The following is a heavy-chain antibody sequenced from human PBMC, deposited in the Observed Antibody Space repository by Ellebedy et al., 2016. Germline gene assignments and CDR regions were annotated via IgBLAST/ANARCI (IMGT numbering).Heavy chain of an antibody. Sequence: SETLSLXXTVSGYSISSGYYWGWIRQPPGKGLEWIGSIYHSGSTYYNPSLKSRVTISVDKSKNQFSLKLSSVTAADTAVYYCARGNVAPGVDYWGQGSLVTVSS. D-gene: IGHD4-11*01. J-gene: IGHJ4*02. CDR3: ARGNVAPGVDY. V-gene: IGHV4-38-2*02. CDR2: IYHSGST. CDR1: GYSISSGYY.